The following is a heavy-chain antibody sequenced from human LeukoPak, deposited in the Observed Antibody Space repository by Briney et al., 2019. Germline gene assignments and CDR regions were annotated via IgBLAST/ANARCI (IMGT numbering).Heavy chain of an antibody. V-gene: IGHV3-21*01. Sequence: PGGSLRLSCAASGFTFSSYSMNWVRQAPGKGLEWVSSISSSSSYIYYADSVKGRFTISRDNAKNSLYLQMNSLRAEDTAVYYCARDRSTFYFGVAPFDYWGQGTLVTVSS. J-gene: IGHJ4*02. D-gene: IGHD3-3*01. CDR2: ISSSSSYI. CDR3: ARDRSTFYFGVAPFDY. CDR1: GFTFSSYS.